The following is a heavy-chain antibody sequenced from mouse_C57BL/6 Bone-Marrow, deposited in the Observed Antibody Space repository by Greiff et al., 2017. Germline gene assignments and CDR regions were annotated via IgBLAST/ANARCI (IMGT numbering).Heavy chain of an antibody. CDR2: IDPSDSYT. D-gene: IGHD3-2*02. CDR3: AAQATFAY. V-gene: IGHV1-59*01. Sequence: VKLQQPGAELVRPGTSVKLSCKASGYTFTSYWMHWVKQRPGQGLEWIGVIDPSDSYTNYNQKFKGKATLTVDTSSSTAYMQLSSLTSEDSAVYYCAAQATFAYWGQGTLVTVSA. CDR1: GYTFTSYW. J-gene: IGHJ3*01.